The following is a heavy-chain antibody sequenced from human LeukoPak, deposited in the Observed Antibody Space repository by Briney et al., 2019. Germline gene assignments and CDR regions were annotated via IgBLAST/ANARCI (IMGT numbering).Heavy chain of an antibody. Sequence: ASVKVSCKASGYTFSGYYMHWVRQAPGQGLEWMGWINPNSGGTNYAPKFPGRVTKTRDTSSSTANMELSRLRSDDTAVYYCARGYPLSTTAAGTYFQHWGQGTLVTVSS. V-gene: IGHV1-2*02. CDR2: INPNSGGT. CDR1: GYTFSGYY. J-gene: IGHJ1*01. D-gene: IGHD6-13*01. CDR3: ARGYPLSTTAAGTYFQH.